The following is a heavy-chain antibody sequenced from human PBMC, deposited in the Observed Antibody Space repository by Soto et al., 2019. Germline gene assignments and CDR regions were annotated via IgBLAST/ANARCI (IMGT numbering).Heavy chain of an antibody. D-gene: IGHD3-22*01. V-gene: IGHV1-3*01. J-gene: IGHJ4*02. Sequence: ASVKVSCKASGYTFISYAMHWVRQAPGQRLEWMGWINAGNGATKYSQRFQGRVTITRDTSANTVYMELSSLRIEDTAVYYCARGEGYYYDGTGYYFVYWGQGTLVTVSS. CDR1: GYTFISYA. CDR3: ARGEGYYYDGTGYYFVY. CDR2: INAGNGAT.